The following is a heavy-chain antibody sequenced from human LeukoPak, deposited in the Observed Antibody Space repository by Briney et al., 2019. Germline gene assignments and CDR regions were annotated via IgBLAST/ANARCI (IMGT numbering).Heavy chain of an antibody. CDR3: AKERDAFDI. J-gene: IGHJ3*02. Sequence: PGGSLRLSCAASEFTFSNYVMHWVRQAPGKGLDWVATIRSDGSFTYSADSVKGRFTISRDNSKNTLYLEMNSLRVEDTAMYFCAKERDAFDIWGQGTMVTVSS. CDR2: IRSDGSFT. CDR1: EFTFSNYV. V-gene: IGHV3-30*02.